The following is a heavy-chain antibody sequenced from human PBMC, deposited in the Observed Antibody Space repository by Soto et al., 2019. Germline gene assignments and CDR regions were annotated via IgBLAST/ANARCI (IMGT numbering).Heavy chain of an antibody. Sequence: SQTLSLTCAISGDSVSSNSAAWNWIRQSPSRGLEWLGRTYYRSKWYNDYAVSVKSRITINPDTSKDQFSLQLNSVTPEDTAVYYCARYSSSPNYYYYGMDVWGQGTTVTVSS. D-gene: IGHD6-6*01. J-gene: IGHJ6*02. V-gene: IGHV6-1*01. CDR3: ARYSSSPNYYYYGMDV. CDR2: TYYRSKWYN. CDR1: GDSVSSNSAA.